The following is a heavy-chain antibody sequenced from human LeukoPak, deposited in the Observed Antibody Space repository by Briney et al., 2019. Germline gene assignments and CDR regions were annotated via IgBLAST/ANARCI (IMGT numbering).Heavy chain of an antibody. J-gene: IGHJ5*02. CDR2: ISNSGSTI. D-gene: IGHD6-13*01. Sequence: GGSLRLSCAASGFTFSSYEMNWVRQAPGKGLEWVSHISNSGSTIYFADSVTGRFTISRDNSKNTLYLQMNSLRAEDTAVYYCARERYSSSWYNWFDPWGQGTLVTVSS. CDR3: ARERYSSSWYNWFDP. V-gene: IGHV3-48*03. CDR1: GFTFSSYE.